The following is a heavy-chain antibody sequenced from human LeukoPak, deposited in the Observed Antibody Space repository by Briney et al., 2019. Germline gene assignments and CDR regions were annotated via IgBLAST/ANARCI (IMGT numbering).Heavy chain of an antibody. V-gene: IGHV4-59*01. CDR1: GGSISSDY. Sequence: SETLSLTCTVSGGSISSDYWSWIRQPPGKGLEWIGYIYYSGSTNYNPSLKSRVTISVDTSKNQFSLKLSSVTAADTAVYYCAREPLRCSSTSCYPNYGFDPWGQGTLVTVSS. CDR2: IYYSGST. J-gene: IGHJ5*02. D-gene: IGHD2-2*01. CDR3: AREPLRCSSTSCYPNYGFDP.